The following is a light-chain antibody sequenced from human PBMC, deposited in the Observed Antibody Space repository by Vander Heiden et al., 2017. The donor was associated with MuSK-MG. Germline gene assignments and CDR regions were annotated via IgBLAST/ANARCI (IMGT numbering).Light chain of an antibody. V-gene: IGKV1-39*01. CDR1: QSISSY. Sequence: DIKMTQSPCSLSASVGDRVTITCRTSQSISSYLNWYQQKPGKAPKPLIYAASSLQSGVPSRFSGSGSGTDFTLTISSLQPEDFATYYCQQSYTTLFTFGGGTKVEI. CDR3: QQSYTTLFT. CDR2: AAS. J-gene: IGKJ4*01.